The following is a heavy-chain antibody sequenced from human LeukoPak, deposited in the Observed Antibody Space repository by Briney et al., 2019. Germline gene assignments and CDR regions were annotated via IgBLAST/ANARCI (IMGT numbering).Heavy chain of an antibody. CDR1: GGSISSSSYY. J-gene: IGHJ4*02. CDR3: ARGKDYYDTSGYPTFHY. D-gene: IGHD3-22*01. CDR2: IYYSGST. V-gene: IGHV4-39*07. Sequence: MASETLSLTCTVSGGSISSSSYYWGWIRQPPGKGLEWIGSIYYSGSTNHNPSLKSRVTISVDTSKNQLSLKLTSVLAADTAVYYCARGKDYYDTSGYPTFHYWGQGTLVTVSS.